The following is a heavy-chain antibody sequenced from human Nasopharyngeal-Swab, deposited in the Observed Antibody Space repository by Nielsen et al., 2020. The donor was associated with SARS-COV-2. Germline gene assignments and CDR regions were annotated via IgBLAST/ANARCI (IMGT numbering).Heavy chain of an antibody. Sequence: VRQAPGKGLEWVANIKQDGSEKYYVDSVKGRFTISRDNAKNSLHLQMNSLRAEDTAVYYCARVLVPAARHGNWFDPWGQGTLVTVSS. V-gene: IGHV3-7*01. CDR2: IKQDGSEK. J-gene: IGHJ5*02. D-gene: IGHD2-2*01. CDR3: ARVLVPAARHGNWFDP.